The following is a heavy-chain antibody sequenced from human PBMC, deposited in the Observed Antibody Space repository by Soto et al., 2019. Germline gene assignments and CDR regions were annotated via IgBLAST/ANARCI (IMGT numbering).Heavy chain of an antibody. Sequence: QLQLQESGSGLVKPSQTLSLTCAVSGGSISSSGYSWSWIRQPPGKGLEWIGYIYHSGIAYYNPSLKSRVTISVDRSKNQFSLKLSSMTAADTAMYYCARGWTVIELFDYWGQGTLVTVSS. CDR1: GGSISSSGYS. V-gene: IGHV4-30-2*01. CDR2: IYHSGIA. D-gene: IGHD2-21*02. CDR3: ARGWTVIELFDY. J-gene: IGHJ4*02.